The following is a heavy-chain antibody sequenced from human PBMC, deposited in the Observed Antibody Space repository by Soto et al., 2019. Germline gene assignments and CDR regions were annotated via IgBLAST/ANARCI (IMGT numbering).Heavy chain of an antibody. CDR3: ARRRGIAAAGTVARFDP. CDR2: INHSGST. CDR1: GGSFSGYH. Sequence: QVQLQQWGAGLLKPSETLSLTCAVYGGSFSGYHWSWIRQPPGKGLEWIGEINHSGSTNYNPSLKSRVTISVDTSKNQFSLKLSSVTAADTAVYYCARRRGIAAAGTVARFDPWGQGTLVTVSS. J-gene: IGHJ5*02. V-gene: IGHV4-34*01. D-gene: IGHD6-13*01.